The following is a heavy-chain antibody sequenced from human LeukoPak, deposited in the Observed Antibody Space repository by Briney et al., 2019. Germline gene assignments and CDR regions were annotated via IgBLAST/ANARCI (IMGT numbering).Heavy chain of an antibody. CDR1: GGSIRSYY. CDR3: AGHSNGFYFHAMDV. Sequence: PSETLSLTCTVSGGSIRSYYWSWIRQPAGKGLEWIGRVYTSGSTNYNPSLNSRVTMSVDTSKNQFSLKLSSVTAADTAVYFCAGHSNGFYFHAMDVWGQGTTVNVSS. J-gene: IGHJ6*02. CDR2: VYTSGST. V-gene: IGHV4-4*07. D-gene: IGHD3-22*01.